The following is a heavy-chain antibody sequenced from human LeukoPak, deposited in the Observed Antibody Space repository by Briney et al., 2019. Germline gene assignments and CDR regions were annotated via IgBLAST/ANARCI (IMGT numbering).Heavy chain of an antibody. CDR2: IFYGEST. CDR3: ARQAGQMRFDP. J-gene: IGHJ5*02. CDR1: GGSISSYY. V-gene: IGHV4-59*08. Sequence: SETLSLTCTVSGGSISSYYWSWIRQSPGKGLEWIGYIFYGESTHYNPSLKSRVTISVDTSKSHFSLELSSVTAADTAVYYCARQAGQMRFDPRGQGSPVTVSS. D-gene: IGHD5-24*01.